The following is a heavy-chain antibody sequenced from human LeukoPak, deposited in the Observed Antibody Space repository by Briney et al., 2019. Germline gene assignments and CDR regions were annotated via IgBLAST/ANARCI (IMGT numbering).Heavy chain of an antibody. CDR3: AREVRSMAAAGSEFYYYYYMDV. V-gene: IGHV1-69*05. D-gene: IGHD6-13*01. Sequence: SVKVSCKASGGTFSSYAISWVRQAPGQGLEWMGGIIPIFGTANYAQKFQGRVTITTDESTSTAYMELSSLRSEDTAVYYCAREVRSMAAAGSEFYYYYYMDVWGKGTTVTVSS. CDR2: IIPIFGTA. CDR1: GGTFSSYA. J-gene: IGHJ6*03.